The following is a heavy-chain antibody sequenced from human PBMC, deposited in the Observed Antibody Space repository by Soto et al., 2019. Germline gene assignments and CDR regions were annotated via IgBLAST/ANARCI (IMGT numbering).Heavy chain of an antibody. CDR1: GYTFTGYY. CDR3: ARDPVSSQAWFDP. V-gene: IGHV1-2*02. J-gene: IGHJ5*02. CDR2: INPNSGGT. Sequence: ASVKVSCKASGYTFTGYYMHWVRQAPGQGLEWMGWINPNSGGTNYAQKFQGRVTMTRDTSISTAYMELSRLRSDDTAVYYCARDPVSSQAWFDPWGQGTLVTVSS.